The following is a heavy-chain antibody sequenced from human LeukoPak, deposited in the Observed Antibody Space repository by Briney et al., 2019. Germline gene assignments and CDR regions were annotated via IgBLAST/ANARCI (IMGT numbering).Heavy chain of an antibody. CDR2: ISSAGGTT. D-gene: IGHD5-12*01. Sequence: GGSLRLSCSASGFTFTNYPIHWVRQAPGEGLQYVSAISSAGGTTYYADSVRGRFTISRDNSKNTLYLQMSGLRAEDTALYYCVKVGDSGYGEYYQHWGQGTLVTVSS. CDR3: VKVGDSGYGEYYQH. J-gene: IGHJ1*01. CDR1: GFTFTNYP. V-gene: IGHV3-64D*06.